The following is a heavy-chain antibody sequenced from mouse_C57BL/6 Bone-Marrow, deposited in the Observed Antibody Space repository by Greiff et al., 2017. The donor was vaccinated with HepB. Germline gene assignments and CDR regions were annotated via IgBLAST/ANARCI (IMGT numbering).Heavy chain of an antibody. Sequence: VQLQQSGPELVQPGASVKIPCKASGYTFTDYNMAWVRQSHGKSLEWIGDINPNNGGTIYNQKFKGKATLTVDKSSSTAYMELRSLTSEDTAVYYCARVRSSSCYYAMDYWGQGTSVTVSS. J-gene: IGHJ4*01. D-gene: IGHD1-1*01. CDR3: ARVRSSSCYYAMDY. V-gene: IGHV1-18*01. CDR1: GYTFTDYN. CDR2: INPNNGGT.